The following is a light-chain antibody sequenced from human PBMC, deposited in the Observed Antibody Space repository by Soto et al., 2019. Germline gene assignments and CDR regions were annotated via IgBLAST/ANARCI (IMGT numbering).Light chain of an antibody. J-gene: IGLJ1*01. CDR2: EGS. Sequence: QSVLTQPASVSVSPGQSITSSCTGTSSDVGSYNLVSWYQQHPGKAPKLMIYEGSKRPSGVSNRFSGSKSGNTASLTISGLQAEDEADYYCCSYAGSSTLVFGTGTKVTVL. V-gene: IGLV2-23*01. CDR1: SSDVGSYNL. CDR3: CSYAGSSTLV.